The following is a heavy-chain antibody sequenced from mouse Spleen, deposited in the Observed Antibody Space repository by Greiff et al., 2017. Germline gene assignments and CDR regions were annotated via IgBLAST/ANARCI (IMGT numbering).Heavy chain of an antibody. CDR2: IHPNSGST. Sequence: QVQLQQPGAELVKPGASVKLSCKASGYTFTSYWMHWVKQRPGQGLEWIGLIHPNSGSTNYNEKFKSKATLTVDKSSSTAYMQLSSLTSEDSAVYYCATGAARATGGFAYWGQGTLVTVSA. CDR1: GYTFTSYW. V-gene: IGHV1-64*01. J-gene: IGHJ3*01. CDR3: ATGAARATGGFAY. D-gene: IGHD3-1*01.